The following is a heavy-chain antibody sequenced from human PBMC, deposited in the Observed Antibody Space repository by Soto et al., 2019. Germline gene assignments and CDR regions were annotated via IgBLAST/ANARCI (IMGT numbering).Heavy chain of an antibody. J-gene: IGHJ4*02. Sequence: SETLSLTCTVSGFSISSYYWSWIRQPPGKGLEWIGYIYYSGSTNYNPSLKSRVTISVDTSKNQFSLKLSSVTAADTAVYYCARGRYYYDSSGYYHTCLFDYWGQGTLVTVSS. CDR3: ARGRYYYDSSGYYHTCLFDY. CDR2: IYYSGST. D-gene: IGHD3-22*01. CDR1: GFSISSYY. V-gene: IGHV4-59*01.